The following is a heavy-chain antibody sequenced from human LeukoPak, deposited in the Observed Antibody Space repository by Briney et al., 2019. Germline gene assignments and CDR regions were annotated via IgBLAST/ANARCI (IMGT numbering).Heavy chain of an antibody. V-gene: IGHV3-64*01. CDR3: VRDTQMYYFDSGGLGHFDF. CDR1: GFTFSRHG. J-gene: IGHJ2*01. Sequence: PGGSLRLSCAASGFTFSRHGMFWVRQAPGKGLEYVSAISSNGGRTYYANSVMGRFTISRDNSKNTLYLQMGSLRSEDMAVYYCVRDTQMYYFDSGGLGHFDFWGRGTLVTVSS. CDR2: ISSNGGRT. D-gene: IGHD3-22*01.